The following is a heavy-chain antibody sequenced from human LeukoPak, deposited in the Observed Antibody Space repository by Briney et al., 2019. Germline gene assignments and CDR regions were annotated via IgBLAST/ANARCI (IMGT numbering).Heavy chain of an antibody. CDR1: GGSISSYY. J-gene: IGHJ4*02. CDR3: AKDPTMSRLYYFEY. D-gene: IGHD6-25*01. CDR2: IYYSGST. Sequence: SETLSLTCTVSGGSISSYYWSWIRQPPGKGLEWIGYIYYSGSTNYNPSLKSRVTISVDTSKNQFSLKLSSVTAADTAVYYCAKDPTMSRLYYFEYWGQGSLVTVSS. V-gene: IGHV4-59*01.